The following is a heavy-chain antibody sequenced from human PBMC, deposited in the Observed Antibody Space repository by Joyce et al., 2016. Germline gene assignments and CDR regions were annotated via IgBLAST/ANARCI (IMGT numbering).Heavy chain of an antibody. Sequence: EVQLVQSEAEVKKPGESLKISCQASGYSFSNFWIGWVRQTPGRGLEWVGIIWPADSKTRYSPSFEGQVTVSVDKSINTIFLEWSSLRASDTAIYYCTRQRGYQLSDSWGQGTLVTVSS. V-gene: IGHV5-51*01. J-gene: IGHJ4*02. D-gene: IGHD2-15*01. CDR3: TRQRGYQLSDS. CDR1: GYSFSNFW. CDR2: IWPADSKT.